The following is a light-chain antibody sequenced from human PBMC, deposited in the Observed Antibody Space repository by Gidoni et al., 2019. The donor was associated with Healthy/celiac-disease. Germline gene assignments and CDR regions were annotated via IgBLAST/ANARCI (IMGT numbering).Light chain of an antibody. CDR3: CSDAGSYTRV. CDR1: SSDVGGYNY. CDR2: DVS. J-gene: IGLJ2*01. Sequence: QSALTQPPSVSGSPGQSVTISCTGTSSDVGGYNYVSWYQQHPGKAPKLMIYDVSKRPSGVPDRFSGSKAGNTAPMTIAGLQAEDEADYYCCSDAGSYTRVFGGGTKLTVL. V-gene: IGLV2-11*01.